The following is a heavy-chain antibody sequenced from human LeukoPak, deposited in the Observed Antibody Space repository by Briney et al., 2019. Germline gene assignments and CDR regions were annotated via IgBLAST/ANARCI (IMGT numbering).Heavy chain of an antibody. Sequence: SETLSLTCTVYGGSINSYYWSWLRQPPGKGLEWVGYVYYSGSTNYNPSLKSRVTISVDTSKNQFSLKLSSVTAAHAAVYYCARDLAMVRSQYYYGMDVRGQGTTGTVS. J-gene: IGHJ6*01. CDR3: ARDLAMVRSQYYYGMDV. CDR2: VYYSGST. CDR1: GGSINSYY. V-gene: IGHV4-59*01. D-gene: IGHD3-10*01.